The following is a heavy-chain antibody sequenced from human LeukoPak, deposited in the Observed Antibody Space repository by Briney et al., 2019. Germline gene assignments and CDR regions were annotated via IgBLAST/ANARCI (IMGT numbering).Heavy chain of an antibody. J-gene: IGHJ6*03. CDR3: ARDYSSSWTGRYYYYMDV. CDR2: ISSIGSSI. CDR1: GFTFSSYE. Sequence: PGGSLRLSCAASGFTFSSYEMNWVRQAPGKGLEWVSYISSIGSSIYYADSVKGRFTISRDNAKNSLYLQMGSLRAEDTAVYYCARDYSSSWTGRYYYYMDVWGRGTTVTVSS. D-gene: IGHD6-13*01. V-gene: IGHV3-48*03.